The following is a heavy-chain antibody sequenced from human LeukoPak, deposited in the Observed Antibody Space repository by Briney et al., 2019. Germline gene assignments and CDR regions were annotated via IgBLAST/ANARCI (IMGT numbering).Heavy chain of an antibody. J-gene: IGHJ4*02. CDR3: ARDSITMVRGVILNDY. V-gene: IGHV3-21*01. CDR1: GFTFSSYS. CDR2: ISSSSSYI. D-gene: IGHD3-10*01. Sequence: GGSLRLSCAASGFTFSSYSMNWVRQVPGKGLEWVSSISSSSSYIYYADSVKGRFTISRDNAKNSLYLQMNSLRAEDTAVYYCARDSITMVRGVILNDYWGQGTLVTVSS.